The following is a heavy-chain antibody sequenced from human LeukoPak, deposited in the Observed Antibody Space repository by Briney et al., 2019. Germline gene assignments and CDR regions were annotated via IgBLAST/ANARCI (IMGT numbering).Heavy chain of an antibody. D-gene: IGHD6-13*01. J-gene: IGHJ4*02. CDR2: IYENGGTT. V-gene: IGHV3-23*01. Sequence: GGSLRLSCVGSGFTFRSHAMSWVRQAPEKGLEFVSGIYENGGTTYYADSVKGRFSISRDNSKNTLYLQMDSLRGEDTAVYYCAKQSAGSAAWYSLHYDFWGQGTLVTVSS. CDR3: AKQSAGSAAWYSLHYDF. CDR1: GFTFRSHA.